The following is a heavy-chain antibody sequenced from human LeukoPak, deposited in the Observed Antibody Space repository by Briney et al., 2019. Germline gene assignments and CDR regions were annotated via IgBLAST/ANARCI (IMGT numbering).Heavy chain of an antibody. J-gene: IGHJ4*02. D-gene: IGHD5-18*01. Sequence: SETLSLTCTVSGDSISSSDYYWGWIRQPPGKGLEWIGYIYYSGSTNYNPSLKSRVTISVDTSKSQFSLKLSSVTAADTAVYYCARTDTAMKVTAKIYFDYWGQGTLVTVSS. CDR2: IYYSGST. CDR3: ARTDTAMKVTAKIYFDY. V-gene: IGHV4-61*05. CDR1: GDSISSSDYY.